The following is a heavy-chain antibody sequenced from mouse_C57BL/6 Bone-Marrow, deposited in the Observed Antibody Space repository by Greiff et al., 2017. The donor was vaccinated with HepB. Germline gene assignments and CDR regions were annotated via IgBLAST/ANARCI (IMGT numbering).Heavy chain of an antibody. CDR1: GYTFTDYN. J-gene: IGHJ1*03. D-gene: IGHD1-1*01. Sequence: DVQLQESGPELVKPGASVKIPCKASGYTFTDYNMDWVKQSHGKSLEWIGDINPNNGGTIYNQKFKGKATLTVDKSSSTAYMELRSLTSEDTAVYYCARGDYGSSIWYFDVWGTGTTVTVSS. CDR3: ARGDYGSSIWYFDV. CDR2: INPNNGGT. V-gene: IGHV1-18*01.